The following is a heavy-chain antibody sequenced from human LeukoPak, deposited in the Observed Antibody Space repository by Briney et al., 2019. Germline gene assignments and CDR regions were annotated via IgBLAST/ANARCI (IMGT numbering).Heavy chain of an antibody. D-gene: IGHD2-8*01. CDR2: IKSRADGGTT. CDR3: TRSSYTNSWFFY. V-gene: IGHV3-15*01. J-gene: IGHJ4*02. Sequence: PGGSLRLSCAASGFTFDDYAMHWVRQAPGKGLEWVGRIKSRADGGTTDYAAPVKGRFSMSRDDSKKTLYLQMNSLKAEDTAVYYCTRSSYTNSWFFYWGQGSLVTVSS. CDR1: GFTFDDYA.